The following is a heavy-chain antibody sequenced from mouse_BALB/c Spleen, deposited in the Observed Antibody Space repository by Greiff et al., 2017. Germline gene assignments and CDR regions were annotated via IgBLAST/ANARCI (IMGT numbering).Heavy chain of an antibody. J-gene: IGHJ4*01. V-gene: IGHV2-9*02. Sequence: VKLMESGPGLVAPSQSLSITCTVSGFSLTSYGVHWVRQPPGKGLEWLGVIWAGGSTNYNSALMSRLSISKDNSKSQVFLKMNSLQTDDTAMYYCARAYYRYDDGDYYAMDYWGQGTSVTVSS. CDR1: GFSLTSYG. CDR2: IWAGGST. CDR3: ARAYYRYDDGDYYAMDY. D-gene: IGHD2-14*01.